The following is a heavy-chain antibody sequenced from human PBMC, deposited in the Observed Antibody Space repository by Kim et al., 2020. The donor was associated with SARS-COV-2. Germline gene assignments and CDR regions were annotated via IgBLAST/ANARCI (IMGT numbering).Heavy chain of an antibody. V-gene: IGHV3-23*01. D-gene: IGHD3-3*01. CDR3: AKERTDLFGAFDI. J-gene: IGHJ3*02. Sequence: ADAVKGRFTISRDNSKNTLYLQMNSLRAEDTAVYYCAKERTDLFGAFDIWGQGTMVTVSS.